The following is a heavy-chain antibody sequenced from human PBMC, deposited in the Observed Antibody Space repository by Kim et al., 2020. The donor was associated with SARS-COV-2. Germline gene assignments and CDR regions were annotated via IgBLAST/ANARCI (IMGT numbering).Heavy chain of an antibody. D-gene: IGHD6-13*01. CDR3: ARGRSIAAGGTIRFDP. CDR2: ISGSGGST. CDR1: GFTFSSFA. J-gene: IGHJ5*02. Sequence: GGSLRLSCAASGFTFSSFAMHWVRQAPGKGLEWVSVISGSGGSTYYADSVKGRFTISRDNSKNTLSLQMNSLRAEDTAVYYCARGRSIAAGGTIRFDPWGQGTLVTVSS. V-gene: IGHV3-23*01.